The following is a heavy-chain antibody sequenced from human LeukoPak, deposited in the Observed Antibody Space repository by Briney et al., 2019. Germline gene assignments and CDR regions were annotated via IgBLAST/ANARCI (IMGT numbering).Heavy chain of an antibody. Sequence: GGSLRLSCAASGFFVTTYGIHWVRQAPGKGLEWVAVISRDESNKYYGDSVKGRFTISRDNSKNTLYLHINSLRAEDTAVYYCARVRYCSGGSCYFYNAMDVWGQGTTVTVSS. D-gene: IGHD2-15*01. CDR3: ARVRYCSGGSCYFYNAMDV. V-gene: IGHV3-30*03. CDR1: GFFVTTYG. J-gene: IGHJ6*02. CDR2: ISRDESNK.